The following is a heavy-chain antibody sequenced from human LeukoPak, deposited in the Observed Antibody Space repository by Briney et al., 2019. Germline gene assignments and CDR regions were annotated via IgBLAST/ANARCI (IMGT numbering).Heavy chain of an antibody. V-gene: IGHV3-23*01. CDR2: ISESGDAP. CDR1: GFTFSSYA. J-gene: IGHJ2*01. CDR3: AQLLNDNPIRWYFGL. D-gene: IGHD1-14*01. Sequence: GGSLRLSCTASGFTFSSYALSWVRQAPGKGLEWVSSISESGDAPYYADSVKGLFTISRDNSKNTLYLQMSSLRAEDTAVYYCAQLLNDNPIRWYFGLWGRGTLVTVSS.